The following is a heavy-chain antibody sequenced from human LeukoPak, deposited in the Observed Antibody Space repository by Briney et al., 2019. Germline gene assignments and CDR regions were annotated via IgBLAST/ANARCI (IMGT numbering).Heavy chain of an antibody. D-gene: IGHD5-18*01. CDR3: AKDIRGYSFGYGY. J-gene: IGHJ4*02. CDR1: GFTFDDYA. Sequence: GGSLRLSCAASGFTFDDYAMHWVRQAPGKGLEWVSLISGDGGITYYADSVKGRFTISRDNSKTSLYLQMNSLRTEDTALYYCAKDIRGYSFGYGYWGQGTLVTVSS. V-gene: IGHV3-43*02. CDR2: ISGDGGIT.